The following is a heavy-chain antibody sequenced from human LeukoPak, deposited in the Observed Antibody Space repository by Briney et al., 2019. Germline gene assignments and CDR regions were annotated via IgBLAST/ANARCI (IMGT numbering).Heavy chain of an antibody. J-gene: IGHJ4*02. CDR3: AREYSGYDWGHFDF. CDR2: IIPIFGTA. D-gene: IGHD5-12*01. V-gene: IGHV1-69*05. CDR1: GGTFSSYA. Sequence: SVKVSCKASGGTFSSYAISWVRQAPGQGLEWMGGIIPIFGTANYAQKFQGRVTMTTDTSTTTAYMELRSLRSDDTALYYCAREYSGYDWGHFDFWGQGTLVTVSS.